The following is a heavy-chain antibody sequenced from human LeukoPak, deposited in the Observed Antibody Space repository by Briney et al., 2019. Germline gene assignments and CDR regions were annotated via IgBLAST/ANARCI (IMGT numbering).Heavy chain of an antibody. CDR3: ASPSRDGYSIIDAFDI. V-gene: IGHV4-34*01. J-gene: IGHJ3*02. CDR2: INHSGST. D-gene: IGHD5-24*01. CDR1: GGSFSGYY. Sequence: PSETLSLTCAVYGGSFSGYYWSWIRQPPGKGLEWIGEINHSGSTNYNPSLKSRVTISVDTSKNQFSLKLSSVTAADTAVYYCASPSRDGYSIIDAFDIWGQGTMVTVSS.